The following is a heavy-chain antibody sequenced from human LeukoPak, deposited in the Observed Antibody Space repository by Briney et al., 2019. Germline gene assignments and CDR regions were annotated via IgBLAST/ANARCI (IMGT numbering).Heavy chain of an antibody. CDR1: GLTFSSYW. Sequence: PGGSLRLSCAASGLTFSSYWMHWVRQAPGKGLVWVSRIKSVVSSTGYADSVKGRFTISRDNAKNTLYMQMNSLRVEDTAVYYCARDYYYDSSELQSYYYYYYMDAWGKGTTVTISS. V-gene: IGHV3-74*01. CDR3: ARDYYYDSSELQSYYYYYYMDA. CDR2: IKSVVSST. J-gene: IGHJ6*03. D-gene: IGHD3-22*01.